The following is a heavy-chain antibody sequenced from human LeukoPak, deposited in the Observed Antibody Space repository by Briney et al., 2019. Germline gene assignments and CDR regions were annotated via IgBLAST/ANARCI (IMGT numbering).Heavy chain of an antibody. CDR3: ARRFRPGNSSSWYIFDY. CDR1: GGSISSNY. Sequence: SETLSLTCTVSGGSISSNYWSWIRQPPGKGLEWIGYIYYRGSTNYNPSLKSRVTISVGTSKNQFSLKLGSVTAADTAIYYCARRFRPGNSSSWYIFDYWGQGTLVTVSS. V-gene: IGHV4-59*08. CDR2: IYYRGST. J-gene: IGHJ4*02. D-gene: IGHD6-13*01.